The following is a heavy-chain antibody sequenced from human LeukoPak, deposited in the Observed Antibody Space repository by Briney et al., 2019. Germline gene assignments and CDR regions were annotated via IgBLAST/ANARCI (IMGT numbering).Heavy chain of an antibody. CDR3: AREYSSGWSRKFDY. Sequence: GGSLRLSCAASGFTFSSYEMNWVRQAPGKGLEWVSSISSSSSYIYYADSVKGRFTISRDNAKNSLYLQMNSLRAEDTAVYYCAREYSSGWSRKFDYWGQGTLVTVSS. D-gene: IGHD6-19*01. CDR2: ISSSSSYI. CDR1: GFTFSSYE. V-gene: IGHV3-21*01. J-gene: IGHJ4*02.